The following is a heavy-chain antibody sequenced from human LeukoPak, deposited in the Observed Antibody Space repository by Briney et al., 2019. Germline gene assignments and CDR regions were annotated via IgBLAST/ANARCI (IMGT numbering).Heavy chain of an antibody. Sequence: GGSLRLSCAASGFTSSSYGMHWVRQAPGKGLEWVAVISYDGSNKYYADSVKGRFTISRDNSKNTLYLQMNSLRAEDTAVYYCAKQQWLGYFDYWGQGTLVTVSS. J-gene: IGHJ4*02. CDR3: AKQQWLGYFDY. CDR2: ISYDGSNK. D-gene: IGHD6-19*01. V-gene: IGHV3-30*18. CDR1: GFTSSSYG.